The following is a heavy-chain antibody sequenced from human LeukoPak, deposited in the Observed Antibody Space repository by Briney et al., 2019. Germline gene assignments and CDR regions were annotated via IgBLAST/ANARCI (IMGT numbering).Heavy chain of an antibody. Sequence: GGSLRLSCAASGFTFSNAWMSWVRQAPGKGLEWVGRIKSKTDGGTTDYAAPVKGRFTISGDDSKNTLYLQMNGLKTEDTAVYYCTTEQFSFYYYGSGSYINWFDPWGQGTLVTVSS. CDR2: IKSKTDGGTT. CDR3: TTEQFSFYYYGSGSYINWFDP. D-gene: IGHD3-10*01. J-gene: IGHJ5*02. CDR1: GFTFSNAW. V-gene: IGHV3-15*01.